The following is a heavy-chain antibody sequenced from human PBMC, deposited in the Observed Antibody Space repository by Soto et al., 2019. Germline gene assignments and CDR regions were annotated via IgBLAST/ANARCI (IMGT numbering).Heavy chain of an antibody. V-gene: IGHV3-30-3*01. D-gene: IGHD3-3*01. CDR3: ARGHDIVVVQPGYDFWSGDAFDI. Sequence: VQLVESGGGLVQPGGSLRLSCAASGFTFSSYAMHWVRQAPGKGLEWVAVISYDGSNKYYADSVKGRFTISRDNSKNTLYLQMNSLRAEDTAVYYCARGHDIVVVQPGYDFWSGDAFDIWGQGTMVTVSS. CDR1: GFTFSSYA. J-gene: IGHJ3*02. CDR2: ISYDGSNK.